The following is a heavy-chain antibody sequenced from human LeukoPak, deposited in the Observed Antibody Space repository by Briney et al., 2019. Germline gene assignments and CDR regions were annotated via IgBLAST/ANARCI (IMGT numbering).Heavy chain of an antibody. D-gene: IGHD3-16*01. CDR1: RFTFSRHG. CDR2: ISYDGTNK. Sequence: GGSLRLSCAASRFTFSRHGMHWVRQAPGKGLEWVAIISYDGTNKYYADSVKGRFTISRDNSKNTLYLQMNSLRAEDTAVYYCANPGGGLWGQGTLVTVSS. CDR3: ANPGGGL. V-gene: IGHV3-30*18. J-gene: IGHJ4*02.